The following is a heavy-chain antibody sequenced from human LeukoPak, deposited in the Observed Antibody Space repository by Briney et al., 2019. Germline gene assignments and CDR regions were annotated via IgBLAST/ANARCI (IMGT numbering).Heavy chain of an antibody. J-gene: IGHJ4*02. CDR3: ARFQLIVVEAFDY. Sequence: SETLSLTCAVYGGSFSGYYWSWIRQPPGKGLEWIGEINHSGSTNYNPSLKSRVTISVDTSKNQFSLKLSSVTAADTAVYYCARFQLIVVEAFDYWGQGTLVTVSS. D-gene: IGHD2-21*01. CDR1: GGSFSGYY. CDR2: INHSGST. V-gene: IGHV4-34*01.